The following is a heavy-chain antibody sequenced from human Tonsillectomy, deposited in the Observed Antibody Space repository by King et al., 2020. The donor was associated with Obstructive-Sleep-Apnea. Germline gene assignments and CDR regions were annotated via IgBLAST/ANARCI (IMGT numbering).Heavy chain of an antibody. D-gene: IGHD5-12*01. CDR3: AKNSRGFSGYGKGGYWYFDL. V-gene: IGHV3-23*04. Sequence: VQLVESGGGLVQPGGSLRLSCAASGFTFSNYAMSWVRQAPGKGLEWVSVISNSDGSTYYADSVKGRFTISRDNSKNTLYLQMNSLRAEETAGYYCAKNSRGFSGYGKGGYWYFDLWGRGTLVTVSS. CDR2: ISNSDGST. J-gene: IGHJ2*01. CDR1: GFTFSNYA.